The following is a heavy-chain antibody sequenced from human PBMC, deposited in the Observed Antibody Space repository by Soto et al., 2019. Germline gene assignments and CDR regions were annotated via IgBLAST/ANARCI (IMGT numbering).Heavy chain of an antibody. CDR3: ARDFAYFDS. D-gene: IGHD3-3*01. J-gene: IGHJ4*02. V-gene: IGHV4-61*01. CDR2: VYHTGRT. Sequence: SSETLSLTCTVSGGSFKSGSYSWSWIRQPPGKGLEWIGYVYHTGRTSYNPSLKSRVSISMDTSKNQFSPNLDSVTAADTAVYFCARDFAYFDSWGQGTLVTVSS. CDR1: GGSFKSGSYS.